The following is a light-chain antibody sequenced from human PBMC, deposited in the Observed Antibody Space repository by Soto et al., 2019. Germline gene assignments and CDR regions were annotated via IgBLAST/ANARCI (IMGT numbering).Light chain of an antibody. CDR1: QGIGNE. J-gene: IGKJ1*01. V-gene: IGKV1-17*01. Sequence: QLTKSPASHSASAGDRVTITCRASQGIGNELGWYQQKPGKAPKRLIYAASSLQSGVPFRFSGSGSGTEFTLTISSLQPEDFATYYCLQHHAFSWTFGQGTKVDI. CDR3: LQHHAFSWT. CDR2: AAS.